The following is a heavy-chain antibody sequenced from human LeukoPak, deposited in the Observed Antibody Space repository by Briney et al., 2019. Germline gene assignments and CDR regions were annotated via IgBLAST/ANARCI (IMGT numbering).Heavy chain of an antibody. V-gene: IGHV3-74*01. Sequence: GGSLRLSCAASGFTFSSYWMHWVRQAPGKGLVWVSRINSDGSSTSYADSVKGRFTISRDNSKNTLYLQMNSLRVEATAVYYCARARIAAADHFFDYWGQGTLVTVSS. CDR2: INSDGSST. CDR3: ARARIAAADHFFDY. J-gene: IGHJ4*02. D-gene: IGHD6-13*01. CDR1: GFTFSSYW.